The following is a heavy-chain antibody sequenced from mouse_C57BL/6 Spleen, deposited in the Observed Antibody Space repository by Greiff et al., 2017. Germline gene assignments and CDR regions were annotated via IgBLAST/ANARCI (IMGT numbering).Heavy chain of an antibody. D-gene: IGHD2-1*01. CDR2: ISSGSSTI. V-gene: IGHV5-17*01. CDR1: GFTFSDYG. CDR3: ARYGYYGHYAMDY. Sequence: EVQRVESGGGLVKPGGSLKLSCAASGFTFSDYGMHWVRQAPEKGLEWVAYISSGSSTIYYADTVKGRFTISRDNAKNTLFLQMTSLRSEDTAMYYCARYGYYGHYAMDYWGQGTSVTVSS. J-gene: IGHJ4*01.